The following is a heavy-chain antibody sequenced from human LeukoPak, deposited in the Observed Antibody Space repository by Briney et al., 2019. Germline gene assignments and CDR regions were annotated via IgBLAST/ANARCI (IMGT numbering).Heavy chain of an antibody. CDR2: MNPNSGNT. CDR1: GYTFTSYD. Sequence: ASVTVSCKASGYTFTSYDINWVRQATGQGLEWMGWMNPNSGNTGYAQKFQGRVTITRNTSISTAYMELSSLRSEDTAVYYCARDSRSGSGDAFDIWGQGTMVTVSS. V-gene: IGHV1-8*03. D-gene: IGHD3-10*01. J-gene: IGHJ3*02. CDR3: ARDSRSGSGDAFDI.